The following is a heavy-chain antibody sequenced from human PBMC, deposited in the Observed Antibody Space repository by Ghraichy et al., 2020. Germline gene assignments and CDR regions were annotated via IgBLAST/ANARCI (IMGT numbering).Heavy chain of an antibody. CDR3: AKDGQIGVYCGGDCPRLHPDYMDV. CDR2: ISYDGSNK. Sequence: GESLNISCAASGFTFSSYGMHWVRQAPGKGLEWVAVISYDGSNKYYADSVKGRFTISRDNSKNTLYLQMNSPRAEDTAVYYCAKDGQIGVYCGGDCPRLHPDYMDVWGKGTTVTVSS. J-gene: IGHJ6*03. D-gene: IGHD2-21*01. CDR1: GFTFSSYG. V-gene: IGHV3-30*18.